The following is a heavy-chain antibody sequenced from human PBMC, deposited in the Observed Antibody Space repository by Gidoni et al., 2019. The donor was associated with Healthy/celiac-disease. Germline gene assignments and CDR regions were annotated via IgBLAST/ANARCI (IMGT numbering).Heavy chain of an antibody. CDR1: GFTVSSNY. CDR3: ARVWIRRRIAAAGPLDY. V-gene: IGHV3-66*02. J-gene: IGHJ4*02. D-gene: IGHD6-13*01. Sequence: EVQLVESGGGLVQPGGSLRLSCAASGFTVSSNYMSWVRQAPGKGLEWVSVIYSGGSTYYADSVKGRFTISRDNSKNTLYLQMNSLRAEDTAVYYCARVWIRRRIAAAGPLDYWGQGTLVTVSS. CDR2: IYSGGST.